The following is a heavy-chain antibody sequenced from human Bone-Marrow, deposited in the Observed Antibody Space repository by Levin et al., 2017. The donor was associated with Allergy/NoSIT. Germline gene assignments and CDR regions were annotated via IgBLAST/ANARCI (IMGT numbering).Heavy chain of an antibody. J-gene: IGHJ4*02. CDR1: GHTFSIYW. V-gene: IGHV3-7*01. D-gene: IGHD2-2*01. CDR2: IKPDGTEK. CDR3: AKYSARYCGSASCPSAGAFDS. Sequence: PGGSLRLSCAASGHTFSIYWMTWVRQAPGKGLEWVANIKPDGTEKNYVDSVKGRFTISRDNANNSLYLQMNSLRGEDTALYYCAKYSARYCGSASCPSAGAFDSWGQGTLVTVSS.